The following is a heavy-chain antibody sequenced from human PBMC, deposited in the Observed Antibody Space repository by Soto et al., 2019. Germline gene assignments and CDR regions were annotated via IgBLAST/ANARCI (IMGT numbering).Heavy chain of an antibody. V-gene: IGHV3-30*18. CDR2: ISYDGSNK. CDR3: AKDRNPYSSSWYYFDY. Sequence: GGSLRPSCAASGFTFSSYGMHWVRQAPGKGLEWVAVISYDGSNKYYADSVKGRFTISRDNSKNTLYLQMNSLRAEDTAVYYCAKDRNPYSSSWYYFDYWGQGTLVTVSS. D-gene: IGHD6-13*01. J-gene: IGHJ4*02. CDR1: GFTFSSYG.